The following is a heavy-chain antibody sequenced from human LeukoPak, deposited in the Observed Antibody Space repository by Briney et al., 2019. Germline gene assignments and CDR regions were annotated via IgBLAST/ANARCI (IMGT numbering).Heavy chain of an antibody. CDR1: GGSISSYY. CDR2: IYYSGST. J-gene: IGHJ6*02. D-gene: IGHD6-19*01. V-gene: IGHV4-59*01. Sequence: PSETLSLTCTVSGGSISSYYWSWIRQPPGKGLEWIGYIYYSGSTNYNPSLKSRVTISVDTSKNQFSLKLSSVTAADTAVYYCARSISSGQRNYYYYGMDVWGQGTTVTVSS. CDR3: ARSISSGQRNYYYYGMDV.